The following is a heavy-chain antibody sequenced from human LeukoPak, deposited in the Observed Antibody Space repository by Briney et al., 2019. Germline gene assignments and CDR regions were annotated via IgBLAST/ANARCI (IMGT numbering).Heavy chain of an antibody. Sequence: GRFLRLSCAASGFTFRSYDMHWVRQAPGKGLQWVAVISYDGSNKYHTDSVKGRFTISRDNSKNTLYLQMNSLRAEDTAVYYCAKDSEIAAAGSYWYFDLWGRGTLVTVSS. CDR2: ISYDGSNK. V-gene: IGHV3-30*18. D-gene: IGHD6-13*01. J-gene: IGHJ2*01. CDR3: AKDSEIAAAGSYWYFDL. CDR1: GFTFRSYD.